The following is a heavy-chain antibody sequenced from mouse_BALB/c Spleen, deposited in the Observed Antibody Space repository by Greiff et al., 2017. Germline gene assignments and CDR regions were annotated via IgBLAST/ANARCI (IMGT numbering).Heavy chain of an antibody. CDR1: GYSITSCYY. V-gene: IGHV3-6*02. CDR2: ISYDGSN. J-gene: IGHJ1*01. Sequence: DVQLQESGPGLVKPSQSLSLTCSVTGYSITSCYYWYWIRQFPGNKLEGMGFISYDGSNNYNPSLKNRISITRDTSKNQFFLKLNSVTTEDTATYYCARDQGIYSDCFDVWGAGTTVTVSS. D-gene: IGHD2-4*01. CDR3: ARDQGIYSDCFDV.